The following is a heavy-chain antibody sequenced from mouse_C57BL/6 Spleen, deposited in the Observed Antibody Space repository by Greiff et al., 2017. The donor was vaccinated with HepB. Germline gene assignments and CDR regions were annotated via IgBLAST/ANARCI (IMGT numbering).Heavy chain of an antibody. D-gene: IGHD2-4*01. Sequence: VQLQQPGAELVMPGASVKLSCKASGYTFTSYWMHWVKQRPGQGLEWIGEIYPSDSYTNYNQNFKGKSTLTVDKSSSTAYMQLRSLTSEDSAVYYCARERLRRGSWFAYWGQGTLVTVSA. CDR2: IYPSDSYT. J-gene: IGHJ3*01. CDR1: GYTFTSYW. CDR3: ARERLRRGSWFAY. V-gene: IGHV1-69*01.